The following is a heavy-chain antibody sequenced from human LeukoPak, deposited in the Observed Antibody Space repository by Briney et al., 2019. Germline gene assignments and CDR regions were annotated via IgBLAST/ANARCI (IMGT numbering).Heavy chain of an antibody. V-gene: IGHV3-7*04. CDR3: ARGFRGANWFDP. CDR2: IKQDSRER. Sequence: HPGGSLRLSCAASGFTFSSYWMTWVRQAPGRGLEWVANIKQDSRERYYVDSVKGQFTISRDHANNSLFLQMNSLRGEDTAVYYCARGFRGANWFDPWGQVTLVTVFS. J-gene: IGHJ5*02. D-gene: IGHD3-10*01. CDR1: GFTFSSYW.